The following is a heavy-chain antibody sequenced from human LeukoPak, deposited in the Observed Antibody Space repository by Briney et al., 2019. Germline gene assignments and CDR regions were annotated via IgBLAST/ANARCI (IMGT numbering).Heavy chain of an antibody. CDR1: GGTFSSYA. CDR2: IIPIFGTA. Sequence: GASVKVSCKASGGTFSSYAISWVRQAPGQGLEWMGGIIPIFGTANYAQKLQGRVTMTTDTSTSTAYMELRSLRSDDTAVYYCARALYYSGLYDLVTWGQGTLVTVSS. D-gene: IGHD3-16*01. J-gene: IGHJ5*02. V-gene: IGHV1-69*05. CDR3: ARALYYSGLYDLVT.